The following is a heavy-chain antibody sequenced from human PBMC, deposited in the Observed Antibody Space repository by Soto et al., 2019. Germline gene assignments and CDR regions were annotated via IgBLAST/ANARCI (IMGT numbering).Heavy chain of an antibody. CDR3: ARDRVAATHTVTYCYYYGIDV. CDR1: GFTFSSYS. D-gene: IGHD2-15*01. V-gene: IGHV3-21*01. J-gene: IGHJ6*02. Sequence: EVQLVESGGGLVKPGGSLRLSCAASGFTFSSYSMNWVRQAPGKGLEWVSSISSSSSYIYYADSVKGRFTISRDNAKNSLYLQMNSLRAEDTAVYYCARDRVAATHTVTYCYYYGIDVWGRGATVTVFS. CDR2: ISSSSSYI.